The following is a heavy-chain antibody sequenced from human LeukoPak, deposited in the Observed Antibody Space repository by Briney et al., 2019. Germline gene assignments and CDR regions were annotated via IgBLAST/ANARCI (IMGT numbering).Heavy chain of an antibody. CDR1: GFNFSSHW. CDR3: ARGHVPGSTRHWDF. D-gene: IGHD3-10*01. V-gene: IGHV3-74*01. J-gene: IGHJ4*02. CDR2: IRGDENEI. Sequence: GGSLRLSCEASGFNFSSHWMLWVRQVPGKGLVWVARIRGDENEIDYAGSVKGRFTISRDNAKNTLYLQMNSLRVEDTAVYFCARGHVPGSTRHWDFWGQGTLVTVSS.